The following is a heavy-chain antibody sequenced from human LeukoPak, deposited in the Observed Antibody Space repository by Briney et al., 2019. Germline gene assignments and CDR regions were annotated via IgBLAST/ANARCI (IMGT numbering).Heavy chain of an antibody. Sequence: GGSLRLSCAASGFTFSSNAMSWVRQAPGKGLEWVSAISGSDGITHYSDSVKGRFTISRDNSKNTLYLQMNSLRAEDTAVYYCAKLYSSGWYVGYWGQGTLVTVSS. CDR2: ISGSDGIT. CDR1: GFTFSSNA. D-gene: IGHD6-19*01. V-gene: IGHV3-23*01. J-gene: IGHJ4*02. CDR3: AKLYSSGWYVGY.